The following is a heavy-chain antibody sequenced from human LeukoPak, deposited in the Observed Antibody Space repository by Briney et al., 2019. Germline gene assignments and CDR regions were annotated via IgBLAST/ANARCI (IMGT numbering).Heavy chain of an antibody. CDR3: ARDLFLGAFDI. Sequence: GGSLRLSCAASGFTFSSYSMNWVRQAPGKGLEWVSSISSSSSYIYYADSVKGRFTISRDNAKNSLYLQMNSLRAEDTAVYYCARDLFLGAFDIWGQGTMVTVSS. V-gene: IGHV3-21*01. D-gene: IGHD2/OR15-2a*01. CDR2: ISSSSSYI. CDR1: GFTFSSYS. J-gene: IGHJ3*02.